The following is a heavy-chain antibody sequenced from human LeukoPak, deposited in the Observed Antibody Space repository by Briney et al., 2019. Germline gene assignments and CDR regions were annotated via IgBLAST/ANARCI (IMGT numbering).Heavy chain of an antibody. CDR3: ARQRADYYYYYVDV. CDR1: GGSINSANYY. CDR2: INYSETT. Sequence: SETLSLTCTVSGGSINSANYYWGWLRQPPGKGLEWIGSINYSETTYDNPSLKSRVTISIETSKNQFSLKLSSVTASDTAVYYCARQRADYYYYYVDVWGKGTTVAVS. V-gene: IGHV4-39*01. J-gene: IGHJ6*03.